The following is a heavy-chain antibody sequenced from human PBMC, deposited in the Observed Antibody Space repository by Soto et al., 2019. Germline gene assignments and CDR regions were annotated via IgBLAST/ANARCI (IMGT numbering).Heavy chain of an antibody. CDR3: ARDRYSGYDYFDY. V-gene: IGHV3-30-3*01. J-gene: IGHJ4*02. CDR1: GFTFSSYA. D-gene: IGHD5-12*01. Sequence: QVQLVESGGGVVQPGRSLRLSCAASGFTFSSYAMHWVRQAPGKGLEWVAVISYDGSNKYYADSVKGRFTISRDNSKNTLYLQMNSLRAEDTAVYYCARDRYSGYDYFDYWGQGTLVTVSS. CDR2: ISYDGSNK.